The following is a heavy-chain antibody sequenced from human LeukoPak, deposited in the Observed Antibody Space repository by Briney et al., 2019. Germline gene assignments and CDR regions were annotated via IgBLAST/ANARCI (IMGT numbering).Heavy chain of an antibody. CDR2: IKQDGSEK. CDR3: ARDQYSSGWYGDGVNWFDP. J-gene: IGHJ5*02. V-gene: IGHV3-7*03. CDR1: GFTFSHYA. Sequence: PGGSLRLSCAASGFTFSHYAMSWVRQAPGKGLEWVANIKQDGSEKYYVDSVKGRFTISRDNAKNSLYLQMNSLRAEDTAVYYCARDQYSSGWYGDGVNWFDPWGQGTLVTVSS. D-gene: IGHD6-19*01.